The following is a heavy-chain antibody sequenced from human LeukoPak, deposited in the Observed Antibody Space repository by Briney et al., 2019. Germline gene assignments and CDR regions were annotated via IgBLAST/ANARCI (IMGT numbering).Heavy chain of an antibody. V-gene: IGHV3-23*01. Sequence: GGSLRLSCAASGFAFSTYAMSWVRQAPGKGLEWVSLSSGGNTYYGDPVRGRFTISRDNSRNTVDLQMNSLTADDTAVYYCALLEVGSTGHWGQGTLVTVFS. CDR1: GFAFSTYA. CDR2: SSGGNT. D-gene: IGHD1-1*01. CDR3: ALLEVGSTGH. J-gene: IGHJ4*02.